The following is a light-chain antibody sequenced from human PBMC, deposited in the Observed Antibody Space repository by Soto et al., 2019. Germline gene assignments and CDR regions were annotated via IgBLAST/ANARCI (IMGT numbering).Light chain of an antibody. V-gene: IGLV2-8*01. CDR1: SSDVGAYDY. J-gene: IGLJ2*01. CDR2: ESN. Sequence: QSALTQPPSASGSPGQSVTISCTGTSSDVGAYDYVSWYQQHPGKAPKLMIYESNKRPSGVPDRFSASKPGNTAYLTVSGLQAEDEADYYCSSYAGSNTGVAFGGGTKLSVL. CDR3: SSYAGSNTGVA.